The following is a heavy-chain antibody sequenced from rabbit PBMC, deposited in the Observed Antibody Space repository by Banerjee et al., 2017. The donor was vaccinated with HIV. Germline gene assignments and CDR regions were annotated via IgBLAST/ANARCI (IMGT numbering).Heavy chain of an antibody. Sequence: QSLEETGGDLVKPGASLTLTCTASGFSFSSRYYMCWVRQAPGKGLEWLACIYTSSGSTHYASWAKGRFTISKTSSTTVALQMTSLTAADTATYFCARDLALWGPGTLVTVS. CDR1: GFSFSSRYY. CDR3: ARDLAL. CDR2: IYTSSGST. D-gene: IGHD3-3*01. J-gene: IGHJ6*01. V-gene: IGHV1S40*01.